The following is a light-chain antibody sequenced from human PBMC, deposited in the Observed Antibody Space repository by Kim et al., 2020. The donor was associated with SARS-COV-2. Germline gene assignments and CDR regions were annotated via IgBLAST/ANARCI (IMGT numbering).Light chain of an antibody. V-gene: IGLV2-14*03. Sequence: GQSSTIACTGTSRDVGGYNYVYWYQQHPGQAPKLMIYDVSNRPSGVSNRFSGSKSGNTASLTISGLQAEDEADYYCSSYTSSSTLVFGGGTQLTVL. CDR1: SRDVGGYNY. CDR3: SSYTSSSTLV. CDR2: DVS. J-gene: IGLJ2*01.